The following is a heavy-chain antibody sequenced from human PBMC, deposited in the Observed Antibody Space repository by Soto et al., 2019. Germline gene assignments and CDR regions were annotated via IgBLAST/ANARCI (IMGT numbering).Heavy chain of an antibody. CDR2: INAGNGNT. CDR3: ARVSGWYFLAY. V-gene: IGHV1-3*05. Sequence: QVRLVQSGSEEKKPGASVKVSCKASVYTFTSYAMHWVRQAPGQRLEWMGWINAGNGNTKYSQKFQGRVTFTRDTSASTAYMELSSLRSEDTAVYYCARVSGWYFLAYWGQGTLVTVSS. CDR1: VYTFTSYA. J-gene: IGHJ4*02. D-gene: IGHD6-19*01.